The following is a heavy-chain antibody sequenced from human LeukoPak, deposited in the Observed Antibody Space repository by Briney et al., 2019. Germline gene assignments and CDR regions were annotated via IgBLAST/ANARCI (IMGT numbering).Heavy chain of an antibody. CDR3: AKKPYNCLQSDPFDI. CDR1: GFTFSSFA. Sequence: MTGGSLRLSCAASGFTFSSFAMTWVRQAPGKGLEWVSSISSSSSYIYYADSVKGRFTISRDNAKNSLYLQMNSLRAEDTAVYYWAKKPYNCLQSDPFDIWGQGTMVTVSS. D-gene: IGHD3-10*01. V-gene: IGHV3-21*01. CDR2: ISSSSSYI. J-gene: IGHJ3*02.